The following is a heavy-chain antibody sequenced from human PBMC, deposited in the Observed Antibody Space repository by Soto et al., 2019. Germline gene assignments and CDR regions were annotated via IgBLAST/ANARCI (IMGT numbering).Heavy chain of an antibody. D-gene: IGHD1-1*01. CDR1: GYIFTSLA. CDR3: ARDLDAYNSTGY. CDR2: INPGNGKT. V-gene: IGHV1-3*01. J-gene: IGHJ4*01. Sequence: ASVKVSCKASGYIFTSLAIHWVRQAPGQRLEWTGWINPGNGKTKYSQSFQGRVTITRDTSASTAYMELSSLRSEDTAVYFCARDLDAYNSTGYWGQ.